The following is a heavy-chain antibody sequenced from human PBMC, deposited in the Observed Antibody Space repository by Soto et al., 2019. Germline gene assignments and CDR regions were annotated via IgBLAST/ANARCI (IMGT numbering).Heavy chain of an antibody. V-gene: IGHV1-18*01. CDR3: ARDRARTTIFGVATNYFDY. CDR2: ISAYNGNT. Sequence: ASVKVSCKASGYTFTSYGISWVRQAPGQGLEWMGWISAYNGNTNYAQKLQGRVTMTTDTSTSTAYMELRSLRSDDTAVYYCARDRARTTIFGVATNYFDYWGQGTLVTVSS. D-gene: IGHD3-3*01. CDR1: GYTFTSYG. J-gene: IGHJ4*02.